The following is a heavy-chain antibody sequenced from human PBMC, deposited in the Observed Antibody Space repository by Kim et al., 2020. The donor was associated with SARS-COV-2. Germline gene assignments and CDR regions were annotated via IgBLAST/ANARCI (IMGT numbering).Heavy chain of an antibody. CDR3: ARHVISYGPNYYYCYGMDV. V-gene: IGHV5-10-1*01. CDR2: IDPSDSYT. J-gene: IGHJ6*02. CDR1: GYSFTSYW. Sequence: GESLKISCKGSGYSFTSYWISWVRQMPGKGLEWMGRIDPSDSYTNYSPSFQGHVTISADKSISTAYLQWSSLKASDTAMYYCARHVISYGPNYYYCYGMDVWGQGTTVTVSS. D-gene: IGHD5-18*01.